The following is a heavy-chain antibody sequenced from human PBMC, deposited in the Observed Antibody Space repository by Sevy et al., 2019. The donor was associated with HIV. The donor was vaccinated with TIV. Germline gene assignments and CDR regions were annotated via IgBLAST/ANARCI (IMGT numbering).Heavy chain of an antibody. CDR3: AKNTAAAGAGGFDY. D-gene: IGHD6-13*01. CDR2: IQYDGNDK. CDR1: RFIFNDYG. J-gene: IGHJ4*02. Sequence: GGSLRLSCAASRFIFNDYGMHWVRQAPGKGLEWVAFIQYDGNDKYYADSMRARFTISRYNSKNMLFLQMNSLRSEDTAMYYCAKNTAAAGAGGFDYWGQGTLVTVSS. V-gene: IGHV3-30*02.